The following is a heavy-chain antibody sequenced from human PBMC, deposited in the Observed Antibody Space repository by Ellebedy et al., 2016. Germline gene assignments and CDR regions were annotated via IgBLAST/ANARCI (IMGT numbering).Heavy chain of an antibody. Sequence: GESLKISCVVSGFSVSSNYLSWVRQAPGKGLEWVSVLYAGGTTFYADSVKGRFTISRDNSKNTLYLHMNSLQVEDTAVYYCAKDYRGSDPLFDYWGRGTLVTVSS. CDR2: LYAGGTT. CDR1: GFSVSSNY. V-gene: IGHV3-66*01. J-gene: IGHJ4*02. CDR3: AKDYRGSDPLFDY. D-gene: IGHD1-26*01.